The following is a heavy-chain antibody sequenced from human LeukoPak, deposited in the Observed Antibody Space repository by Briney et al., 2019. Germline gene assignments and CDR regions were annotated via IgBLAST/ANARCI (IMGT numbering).Heavy chain of an antibody. CDR3: ARGGPAVVVPAAIGSFDY. CDR2: ISSSSSYI. Sequence: PGGSLRLSCAASGFTFSSYSMNWVRQAPGKGLEWVASISSSSSYIYYADSVKGRFTISRDNDKNSLYLQMNSLRAEDTAVYYCARGGPAVVVPAAIGSFDYWGQGTLVTVSS. V-gene: IGHV3-21*01. J-gene: IGHJ4*02. D-gene: IGHD2-2*01. CDR1: GFTFSSYS.